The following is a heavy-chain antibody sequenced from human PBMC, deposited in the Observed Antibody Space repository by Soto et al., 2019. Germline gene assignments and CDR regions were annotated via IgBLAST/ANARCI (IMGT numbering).Heavy chain of an antibody. CDR3: ARDGGRHSGGIDY. Sequence: QVQLVQSGAEVKKPGSSVKVSCKASGGTFSSYSINWVRQAPGQGLEGMGEIIPIFGTANYAQKFQGRATITADESTSTAYMELSSLRSEDTAVYYCARDGGRHSGGIDYWGQGTLVTVSS. D-gene: IGHD1-26*01. CDR2: IIPIFGTA. CDR1: GGTFSSYS. J-gene: IGHJ4*02. V-gene: IGHV1-69*01.